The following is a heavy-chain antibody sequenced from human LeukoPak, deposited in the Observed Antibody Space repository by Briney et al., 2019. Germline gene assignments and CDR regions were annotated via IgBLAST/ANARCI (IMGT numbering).Heavy chain of an antibody. V-gene: IGHV3-66*01. CDR1: GFTVNSNY. Sequence: PGGSLRLSCAASGFTVNSNYMSWVRQAPGKGLEWVSVMYSGGSTYYADSVKGRFTISRDNSKNTLYLQMNSLRAEDTAVYYCARGYCSGGSCYADNWFDPWGQGTLVTVSS. CDR2: MYSGGST. D-gene: IGHD2-15*01. J-gene: IGHJ5*02. CDR3: ARGYCSGGSCYADNWFDP.